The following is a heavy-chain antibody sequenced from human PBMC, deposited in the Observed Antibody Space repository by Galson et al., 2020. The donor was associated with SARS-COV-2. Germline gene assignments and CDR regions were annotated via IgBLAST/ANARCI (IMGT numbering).Heavy chain of an antibody. J-gene: IGHJ4*02. CDR3: ARLRRGDDYTFRGLDS. Sequence: SGPTLVKPTQTLTLTCTFSGFSLTTTGMSVAWIRQSPGEALEWLARIDWDGDEYFSPSLKTRLSISKDTSKNHVVLTMTNMDPVDTATYFCARLRRGDDYTFRGLDSWGPGTLVIVSS. CDR1: GFSLTTTGMS. CDR2: IDWDGDE. D-gene: IGHD4-4*01. V-gene: IGHV2-70*11.